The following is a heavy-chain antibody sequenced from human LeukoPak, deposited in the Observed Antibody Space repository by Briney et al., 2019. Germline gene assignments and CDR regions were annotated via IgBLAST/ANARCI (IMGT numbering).Heavy chain of an antibody. V-gene: IGHV1-2*02. D-gene: IGHD3-9*01. CDR2: INPNSGGT. J-gene: IGHJ4*02. CDR1: GYTFTGYY. Sequence: ASVKVSCKASGYTFTGYYMHWVRQAPGQGLEWMGWINPNSGGTKYAQKFQGRVTMTRDTSISTAYMELSRLRSDDTAVYYCARSTPYYDILTGSYYFDYWGQGTLVTVSS. CDR3: ARSTPYYDILTGSYYFDY.